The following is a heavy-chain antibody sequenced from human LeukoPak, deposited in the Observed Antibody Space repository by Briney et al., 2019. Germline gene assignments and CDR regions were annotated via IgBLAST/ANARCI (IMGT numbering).Heavy chain of an antibody. CDR1: GFTFSNYA. D-gene: IGHD6-13*01. V-gene: IGHV3-23*01. J-gene: IGHJ4*02. Sequence: PGGSLRLSCATSGFTFSNYAMTWVRQAPGKGLEWVSAISISGGSTYYADSVKGRFTISRDNSKSTLFLQMNSLRAEDTAVYYCAKSIAGSWYNYWGQGTLVTVSS. CDR3: AKSIAGSWYNY. CDR2: ISISGGST.